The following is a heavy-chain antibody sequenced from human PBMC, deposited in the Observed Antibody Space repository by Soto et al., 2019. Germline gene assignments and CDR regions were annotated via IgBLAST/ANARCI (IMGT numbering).Heavy chain of an antibody. Sequence: QLQLQESGPGLVKPWETLSLICTVSGDSISSSNYFWGWIRQPPGKGLEWIGTIFYSGSTYYNPSLKSLVTISVDTSKNLFSMRLISVTAADTALYYCARRYGWLYFDYWGQGSLVTVSS. CDR3: ARRYGWLYFDY. V-gene: IGHV4-39*01. CDR1: GDSISSSNYF. D-gene: IGHD6-19*01. CDR2: IFYSGST. J-gene: IGHJ4*02.